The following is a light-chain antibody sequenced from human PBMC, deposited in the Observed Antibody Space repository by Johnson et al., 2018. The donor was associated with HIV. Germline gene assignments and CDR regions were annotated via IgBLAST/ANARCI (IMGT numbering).Light chain of an antibody. CDR1: SSNIGNNY. Sequence: QSVLTQPPSVSAAPGQKVTISCSGSSSNIGNNYVSWYQQVPGKAPKLLIYDNNRRPSGIPDRFSGSKSGTSATLGITGRQTGDEADYYCGTWDSSLGTAFFVTATKVTVL. V-gene: IGLV1-51*01. CDR3: GTWDSSLGTAF. CDR2: DNN. J-gene: IGLJ1*01.